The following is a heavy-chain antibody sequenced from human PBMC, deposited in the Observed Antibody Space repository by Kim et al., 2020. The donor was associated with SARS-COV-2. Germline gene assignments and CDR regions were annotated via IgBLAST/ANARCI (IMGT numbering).Heavy chain of an antibody. D-gene: IGHD3-9*01. CDR2: ISWNSGSI. V-gene: IGHV3-9*01. Sequence: GGSLRLSCAASGFTFDDYAMHWVRQAPGKGLEWVSGISWNSGSIGYADSVKGRFTISRDNAKNSLYLQMNSLRAEDTALYYCAKDMYYDILTGPTPGFDYWGQGTLVTVSS. CDR1: GFTFDDYA. J-gene: IGHJ4*02. CDR3: AKDMYYDILTGPTPGFDY.